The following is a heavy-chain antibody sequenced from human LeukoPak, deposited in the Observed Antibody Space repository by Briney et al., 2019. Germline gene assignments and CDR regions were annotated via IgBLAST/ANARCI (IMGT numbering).Heavy chain of an antibody. V-gene: IGHV3-23*01. Sequence: GGSLRLSCAASGFTFSSYGMSWVRQAPGKGLEWVSAISGSGGSTYYADSVKGRFTISRDNSKNTLYLQMNSLRAEDTAVYYCATTTYYYDNPDYWGQGTLVTVSS. CDR1: GFTFSSYG. CDR2: ISGSGGST. CDR3: ATTTYYYDNPDY. D-gene: IGHD3-22*01. J-gene: IGHJ4*02.